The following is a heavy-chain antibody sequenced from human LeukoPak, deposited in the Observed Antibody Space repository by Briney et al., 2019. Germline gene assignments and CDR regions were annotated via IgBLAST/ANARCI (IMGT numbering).Heavy chain of an antibody. CDR2: IYPDDSDT. CDR3: AGRDYAGKHFDY. J-gene: IGHJ4*02. V-gene: IGHV5-51*01. Sequence: GESLKISCKGSGYIFNSYWIAWVRQMPGKGLEWMGIIYPDDSDTTYSPSFQGQVTISADKSINAAFLQWSSLKTSDTAMYYCAGRDYAGKHFDYWGQGTLVTVSS. CDR1: GYIFNSYW. D-gene: IGHD4-23*01.